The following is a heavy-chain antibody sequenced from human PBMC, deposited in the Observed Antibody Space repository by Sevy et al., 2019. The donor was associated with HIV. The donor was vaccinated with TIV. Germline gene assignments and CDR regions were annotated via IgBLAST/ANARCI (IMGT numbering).Heavy chain of an antibody. V-gene: IGHV4-34*01. CDR1: GGSFSGYY. CDR2: INHSGST. CDR3: ARGLFDVVVVAATPEYYYYMDV. J-gene: IGHJ6*03. D-gene: IGHD2-15*01. Sequence: SETLSLTCAVYGGSFSGYYWSWIRQPPGKGLEWIGEINHSGSTNYDPSLKSRVTISVDTSKNQFSLKLSSVTAADTAVYYCARGLFDVVVVAATPEYYYYMDVWGKGTTVTVSS.